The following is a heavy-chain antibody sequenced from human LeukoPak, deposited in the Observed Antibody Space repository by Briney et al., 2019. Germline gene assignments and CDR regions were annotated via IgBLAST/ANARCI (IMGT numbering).Heavy chain of an antibody. CDR1: GFIFISYW. D-gene: IGHD3-10*01. Sequence: GGSLRLSCAGSGFIFISYWMSWVRQAPGKGLEWVANIKQDGSEKYYVDSVKGRFTISRDNAKNSLYLQMNSLRAEDTAVYYCARVSSKAMVRGIITKKNYSYYYMDVWGKGTTVTISS. CDR2: IKQDGSEK. V-gene: IGHV3-7*01. J-gene: IGHJ6*03. CDR3: ARVSSKAMVRGIITKKNYSYYYMDV.